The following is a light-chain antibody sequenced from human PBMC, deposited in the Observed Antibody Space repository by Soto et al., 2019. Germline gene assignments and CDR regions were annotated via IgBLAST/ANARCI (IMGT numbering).Light chain of an antibody. Sequence: DIQMTQSPSSLSASVGDRVTITCRASQSISSYLNWYQQKPGKAPKLLIYAASSLQSGVPSRFSGSGSGTDFTLTISSLQPEDFATYYCQLHTTYPRPFGQGTKVEVK. CDR2: AAS. V-gene: IGKV1-39*01. J-gene: IGKJ1*01. CDR1: QSISSY. CDR3: QLHTTYPRP.